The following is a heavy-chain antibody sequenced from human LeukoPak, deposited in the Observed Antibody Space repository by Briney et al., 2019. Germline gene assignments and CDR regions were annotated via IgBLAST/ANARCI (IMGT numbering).Heavy chain of an antibody. V-gene: IGHV1-18*01. CDR2: ISAYNGNT. Sequence: ASVKVSCKASGYTFTSHGISWVRQAPGQGLEWMGWISAYNGNTNYAQKLQGRVTMTTDTSTSTAYMELRSLRSDDTAVYYCAREGYSYGLNWFDPWGQGTLVTVSS. J-gene: IGHJ5*02. D-gene: IGHD5-18*01. CDR3: AREGYSYGLNWFDP. CDR1: GYTFTSHG.